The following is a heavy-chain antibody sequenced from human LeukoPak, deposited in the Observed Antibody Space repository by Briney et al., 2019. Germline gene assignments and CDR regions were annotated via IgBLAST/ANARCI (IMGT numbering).Heavy chain of an antibody. D-gene: IGHD3-9*01. V-gene: IGHV3-23*01. J-gene: IGHJ4*02. CDR1: GFTFSSYA. CDR2: ISGSGGST. CDR3: AKAYDILTGYYFVGE. Sequence: GGSVRLFCAASGFTFSSYAMSCVRQAPGKGLEWGSAISGSGGSTYYADAVKGRFTISRDNSKNTLYLQMNSLRAEDTAVYYCAKAYDILTGYYFVGEWGQGTLVTVSS.